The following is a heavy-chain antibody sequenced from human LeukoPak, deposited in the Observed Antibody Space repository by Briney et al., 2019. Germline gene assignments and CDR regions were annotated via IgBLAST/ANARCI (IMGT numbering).Heavy chain of an antibody. CDR2: IYYSGST. Sequence: PSETLSLTCTVSGGSISSYYWSWIRQPPGKGLEWIGYIYYSGSTNYNPSLKSRVTISVDTSKNQFSLKLSSVTAADTAVYYCARGADYYGSGSRPINFDYWGQGTLVTVSS. D-gene: IGHD3-10*01. CDR1: GGSISSYY. J-gene: IGHJ4*02. V-gene: IGHV4-59*12. CDR3: ARGADYYGSGSRPINFDY.